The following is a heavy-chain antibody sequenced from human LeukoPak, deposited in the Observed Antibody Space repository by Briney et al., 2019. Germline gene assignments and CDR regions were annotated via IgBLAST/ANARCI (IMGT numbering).Heavy chain of an antibody. CDR3: ARQGCSSTSCYEIDY. Sequence: GESLKISCKGSGYSFTSYWIGWVRPMPGKGREWMGIIYPGDSDTRYSPSFQGQVTISADKSISTAYLQWSSLKASDTAMYYCARQGCSSTSCYEIDYWGQGTLVTVSS. CDR2: IYPGDSDT. CDR1: GYSFTSYW. D-gene: IGHD2-2*01. J-gene: IGHJ4*02. V-gene: IGHV5-51*01.